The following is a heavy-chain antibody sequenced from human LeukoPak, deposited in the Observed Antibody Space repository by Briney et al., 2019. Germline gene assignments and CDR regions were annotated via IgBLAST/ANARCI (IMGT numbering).Heavy chain of an antibody. J-gene: IGHJ4*02. CDR2: ISYDGSNK. Sequence: GGSLRLSCAASGFTFSSYAMHWVRQAPGKGLAWVAVISYDGSNKYYADSVKGRFTISRDNAKNSLYLQMNSLRVEDTAVYYCARDAFLGHYFDYWGQGTLVTVSP. V-gene: IGHV3-30*04. D-gene: IGHD2/OR15-2a*01. CDR1: GFTFSSYA. CDR3: ARDAFLGHYFDY.